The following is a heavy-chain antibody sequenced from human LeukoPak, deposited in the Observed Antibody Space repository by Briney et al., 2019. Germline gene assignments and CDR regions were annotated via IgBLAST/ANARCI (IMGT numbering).Heavy chain of an antibody. CDR2: IYYSGST. Sequence: SETLSLTCTVSGGSISSSSYYWGWIRQPPGKGLGWIGSIYYSGSTYYNPSLKSRVTISVDTSKNQFSLKLSSVTAADTAVYYCAGITMVRGDYWGQGTLVTVSS. D-gene: IGHD3-10*01. CDR1: GGSISSSSYY. J-gene: IGHJ4*02. V-gene: IGHV4-39*07. CDR3: AGITMVRGDY.